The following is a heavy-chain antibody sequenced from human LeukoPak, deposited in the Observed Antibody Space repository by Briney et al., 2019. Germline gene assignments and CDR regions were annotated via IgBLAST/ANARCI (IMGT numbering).Heavy chain of an antibody. CDR1: GFTFSSYS. V-gene: IGHV3-23*01. CDR2: ISGSGGST. D-gene: IGHD3-3*01. J-gene: IGHJ5*02. CDR3: AKVRFLEWLVFDP. Sequence: GGSLRLSCAASGFTFSSYSMSWVRPAPGEGLEWVSAISGSGGSTYYADSVKGRFTISRDNSKNTLYLQMNSLRAEDTAVYYCAKVRFLEWLVFDPWGQGTLVTVSS.